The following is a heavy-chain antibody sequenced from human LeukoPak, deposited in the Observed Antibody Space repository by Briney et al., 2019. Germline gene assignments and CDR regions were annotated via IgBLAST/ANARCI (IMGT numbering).Heavy chain of an antibody. D-gene: IGHD3-22*01. CDR1: GGTFSSYA. Sequence: GASVKVSCKASGGTFSSYAISWVRQAPGQGLEWMGGIIPIFGTANYAQKFQGRVTITADESTSTAYMELSSLRSEDTAVYYCAREDVGYDSSGYFLDAFDIWGQGTMVTVSS. J-gene: IGHJ3*02. CDR2: IIPIFGTA. V-gene: IGHV1-69*01. CDR3: AREDVGYDSSGYFLDAFDI.